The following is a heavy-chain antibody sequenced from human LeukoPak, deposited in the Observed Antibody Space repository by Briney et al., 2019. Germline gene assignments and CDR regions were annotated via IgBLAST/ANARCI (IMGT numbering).Heavy chain of an antibody. V-gene: IGHV3-20*04. CDR2: INWNGDST. D-gene: IGHD1-26*01. CDR3: ARGGSYYPHWFDP. CDR1: GFTFDEYA. J-gene: IGHJ5*02. Sequence: GGSLRLSCAASGFTFDEYAMSWVRQAPGKGLAWVSGINWNGDSTGYADSVKGRFTISRDNVKNSLYLQMNSLRAEDTALYYCARGGSYYPHWFDPWGQVTLVTVSS.